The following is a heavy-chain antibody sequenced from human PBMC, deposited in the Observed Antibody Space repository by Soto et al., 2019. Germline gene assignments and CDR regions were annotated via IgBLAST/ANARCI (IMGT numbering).Heavy chain of an antibody. V-gene: IGHV1-69*13. D-gene: IGHD5-12*01. Sequence: SVKVSCKASGGTFSSYAISWVRQAPGQGLEWMGGIIPIFGTANYAQKFQGRVTITADESTSTAYMELSSLRSEDTAVYYCASPDGYNPGVLDPCGQGTLVTVSS. CDR2: IIPIFGTA. CDR3: ASPDGYNPGVLDP. J-gene: IGHJ5*02. CDR1: GGTFSSYA.